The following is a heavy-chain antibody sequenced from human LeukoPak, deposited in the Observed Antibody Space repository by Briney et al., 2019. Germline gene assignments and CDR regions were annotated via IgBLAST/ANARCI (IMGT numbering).Heavy chain of an antibody. V-gene: IGHV3-23*01. CDR1: GFTFSSYA. J-gene: IGHJ4*02. Sequence: GGSLRLSCAASGFTFSSYAMSWVRQAPGKGLEWVSGISGSGGSTWYADSVKGRFTISRDNSKNTLYLQMNSLRAEDTAVYYCAKDFYGANFDYWGQGTLVTVSP. D-gene: IGHD4/OR15-4a*01. CDR2: ISGSGGST. CDR3: AKDFYGANFDY.